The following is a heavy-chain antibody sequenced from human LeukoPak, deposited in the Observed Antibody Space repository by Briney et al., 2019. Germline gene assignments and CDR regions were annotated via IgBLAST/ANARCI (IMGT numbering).Heavy chain of an antibody. J-gene: IGHJ4*02. CDR3: AKALSHCSGGSCYSAVDY. CDR2: ISGSDGST. CDR1: GFTFSSYA. Sequence: GGSLRLSCAASGFTFSSYAMNWVRQAPGKGLEWVSAISGSDGSTYYADSVKGRFTISRDNSKNTLYLQMNSLSAEDTAVYYCAKALSHCSGGSCYSAVDYWGQGTLVTVSS. V-gene: IGHV3-23*01. D-gene: IGHD2-15*01.